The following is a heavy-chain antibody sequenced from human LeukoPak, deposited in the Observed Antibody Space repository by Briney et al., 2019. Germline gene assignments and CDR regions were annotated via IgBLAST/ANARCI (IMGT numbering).Heavy chain of an antibody. V-gene: IGHV4-4*07. CDR1: GGSISSYY. Sequence: PSETLSLTCTVPGGSISSYYWSWIRQPSGKGLEWIGRIYTSGSTNYNPSLKSRVTMSVDTSKNQFSLKLSSVPAADTAVYYCARDLRFLEWSYFDYWGQGTLVTVSS. J-gene: IGHJ4*02. CDR2: IYTSGST. CDR3: ARDLRFLEWSYFDY. D-gene: IGHD3-3*01.